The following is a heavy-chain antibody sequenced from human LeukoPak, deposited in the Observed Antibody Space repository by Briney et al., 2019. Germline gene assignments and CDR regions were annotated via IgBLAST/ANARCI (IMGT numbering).Heavy chain of an antibody. Sequence: PGGSLRLSCAASGFTFSSYEMNWVRQAPGKGLEWVSYISSSGSTIYYADSVKGRFTISRDNAKNSLYLQMNSLRAEDTAVYYCASLPMGVSGSGSYYGYFDYWGQGTLVTVSS. CDR2: ISSSGSTI. CDR1: GFTFSSYE. CDR3: ASLPMGVSGSGSYYGYFDY. J-gene: IGHJ4*02. D-gene: IGHD3-10*01. V-gene: IGHV3-48*03.